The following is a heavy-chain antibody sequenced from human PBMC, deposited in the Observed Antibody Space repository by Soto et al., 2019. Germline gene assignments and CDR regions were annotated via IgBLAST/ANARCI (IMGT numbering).Heavy chain of an antibody. Sequence: TGGSLRLSCAASGFTFSSYSMNWVRQAPGKGLEWVSSISSSSSYTYYADSVRGRFTISRDNSKNTLFLQMNSLRAEDTAIYYCAKKVNSGSGSQFFDYWGQGTLVTVSS. CDR3: AKKVNSGSGSQFFDY. CDR2: ISSSSSYT. V-gene: IGHV3-21*04. J-gene: IGHJ4*02. CDR1: GFTFSSYS. D-gene: IGHD3-10*01.